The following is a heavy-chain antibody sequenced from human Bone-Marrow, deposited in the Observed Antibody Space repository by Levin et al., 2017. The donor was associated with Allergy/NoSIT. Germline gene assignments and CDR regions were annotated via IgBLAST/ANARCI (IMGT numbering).Heavy chain of an antibody. V-gene: IGHV4-30-4*01. CDR3: ARVSKIFGIMSWFDP. Sequence: SQTLSLTCTVSGRPITSGDYYWSWLRQPPGKGLEWLGYVDYSGATNYNSSLQSRITISIDTSQDLFSLKLTSLTAADTAVYYCARVSKIFGIMSWFDPWGHGTLVTVSS. D-gene: IGHD3-3*01. CDR2: VDYSGAT. CDR1: GRPITSGDYY. J-gene: IGHJ5*02.